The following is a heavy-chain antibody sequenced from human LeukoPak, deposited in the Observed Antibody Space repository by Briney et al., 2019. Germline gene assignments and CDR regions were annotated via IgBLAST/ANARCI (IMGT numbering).Heavy chain of an antibody. J-gene: IGHJ6*02. CDR1: GYTFTCYY. Sequence: ASVKVSCKASGYTFTCYYMHWVRQAPGQGLEWMGWINPNSGGTNYAQKFQGRVTMTRDTSISTAYMELSRLRSDDTAVYYCARTVEYYYYYGMDVWGQGTTVTVSS. V-gene: IGHV1-2*02. D-gene: IGHD4-17*01. CDR3: ARTVEYYYYYGMDV. CDR2: INPNSGGT.